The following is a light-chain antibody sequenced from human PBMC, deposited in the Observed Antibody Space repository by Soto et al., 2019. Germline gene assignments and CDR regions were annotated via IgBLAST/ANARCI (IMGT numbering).Light chain of an antibody. CDR3: QQYGRPWT. J-gene: IGKJ1*01. V-gene: IGKV3-20*01. CDR2: VAS. CDR1: QSVSSSY. Sequence: EIVLTQAPGSLSMPTGERATLSCRASQSVSSSYLAWYQQKPGQAPRLLIYVASSRATGIPDRFSGSGSGTDFTLTSSRLEPDDCAVYYCQQYGRPWTFGQGTKVDIK.